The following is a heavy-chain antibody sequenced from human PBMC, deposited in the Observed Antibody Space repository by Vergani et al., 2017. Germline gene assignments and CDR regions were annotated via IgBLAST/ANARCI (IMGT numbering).Heavy chain of an antibody. J-gene: IGHJ4*02. CDR1: GFTFSSYW. D-gene: IGHD3-10*01. Sequence: EVQLVESGGGLVQPGGSLRLSCAASGFTFSSYWMHWVRQAPGQGLVWVSRINSDGSSTSYADSVKGRFTISRDNAKNTLYLQMNSLRAEDTAVYYCARNDLRFGEYNFDYWGQGTLVTVSS. CDR3: ARNDLRFGEYNFDY. CDR2: INSDGSST. V-gene: IGHV3-74*01.